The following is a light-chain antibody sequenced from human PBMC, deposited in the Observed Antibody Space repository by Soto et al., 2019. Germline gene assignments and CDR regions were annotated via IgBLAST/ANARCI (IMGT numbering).Light chain of an antibody. CDR1: QSLVHSDGNTY. V-gene: IGKV2-24*01. CDR3: MQATQSTWT. J-gene: IGKJ1*01. CDR2: KVS. Sequence: DIVMTQTPLSSPVTLRQAASISCRSSQSLVHSDGNTYLSWFHQRPGQPPRLLIYKVSDRFSGVPERFSGSGAGTDFTLTISRVEAEDVGLYYCMQATQSTWTFGQGTKVDIK.